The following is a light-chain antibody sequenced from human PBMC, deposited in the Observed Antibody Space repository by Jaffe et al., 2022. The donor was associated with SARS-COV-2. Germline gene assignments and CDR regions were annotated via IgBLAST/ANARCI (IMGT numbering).Light chain of an antibody. J-gene: IGKJ5*01. CDR2: GAS. Sequence: DIQLTQSPTSLSASVGDRVTITCQASQDISNFLNWNQQKPGKAPKLLIYGASNLETGVPSRFSGSGSGTDFTFTISSLQPEDIATYYCLQYDDLPGTFGQGTRLEIK. V-gene: IGKV1-33*01. CDR3: LQYDDLPGT. CDR1: QDISNF.